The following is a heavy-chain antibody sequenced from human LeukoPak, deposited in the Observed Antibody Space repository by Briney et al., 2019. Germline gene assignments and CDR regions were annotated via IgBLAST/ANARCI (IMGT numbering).Heavy chain of an antibody. CDR3: ARLIDRRDGYNYVDY. D-gene: IGHD5-24*01. Sequence: SETLSLTCTVSGGSISSYYWSWIRQPPGKGLEWIGYIYYSGSTNYNPSLKSRVTISVDTSKNQFSLKLSSVTAADTAVYYCARLIDRRDGYNYVDYWGQRTLVTVSS. V-gene: IGHV4-59*08. CDR2: IYYSGST. CDR1: GGSISSYY. J-gene: IGHJ4*02.